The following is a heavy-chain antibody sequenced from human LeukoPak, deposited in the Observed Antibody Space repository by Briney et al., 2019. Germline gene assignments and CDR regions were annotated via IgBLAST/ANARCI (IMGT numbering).Heavy chain of an antibody. CDR2: IIPIFGTA. V-gene: IGHV1-69*13. D-gene: IGHD4-17*01. CDR3: ARVSGDYSHDAFDI. CDR1: GYTFTGYY. J-gene: IGHJ3*02. Sequence: ASVKVSCKASGYTFTGYYMHWVRQAPGQGLEWMGGIIPIFGTANYAQKFQGRVTITADESTSTAYVELSSLRSEDTAVYYCARVSGDYSHDAFDIWGQGTMVTVSS.